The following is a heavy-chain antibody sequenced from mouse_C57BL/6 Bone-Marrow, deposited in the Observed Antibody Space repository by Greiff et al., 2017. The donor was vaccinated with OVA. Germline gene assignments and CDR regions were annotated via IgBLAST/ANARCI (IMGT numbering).Heavy chain of an antibody. J-gene: IGHJ4*01. Sequence: VQLQQSGAELARPGASVKLSCKASGYTFTSYGISWVKQRTGQGLEWIGEIYPRSGNTYYNEKFKGKATLTADKSSSTAYMELRSLTSEDSAVYFCAAIYYYGSSVYYYAMDYWGQGTSVTVSS. CDR3: AAIYYYGSSVYYYAMDY. CDR1: GYTFTSYG. D-gene: IGHD1-1*01. CDR2: IYPRSGNT. V-gene: IGHV1-81*01.